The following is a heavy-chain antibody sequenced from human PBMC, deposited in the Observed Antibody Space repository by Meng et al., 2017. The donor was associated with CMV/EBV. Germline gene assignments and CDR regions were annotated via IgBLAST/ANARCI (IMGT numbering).Heavy chain of an antibody. Sequence: GESLKISCAASGFTFSSYAMHWVSQAPGKGLEWVAVISYDGSNKYYADSVKGRFTISRDNSKNTLYLQMNSLRAEDTAVYYCASITALGMDVWGQGTTVTVS. CDR3: ASITALGMDV. D-gene: IGHD5-18*01. CDR2: ISYDGSNK. CDR1: GFTFSSYA. J-gene: IGHJ6*02. V-gene: IGHV3-30*04.